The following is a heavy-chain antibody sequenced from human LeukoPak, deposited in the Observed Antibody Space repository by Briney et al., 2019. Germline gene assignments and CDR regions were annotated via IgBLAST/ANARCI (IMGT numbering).Heavy chain of an antibody. CDR1: GGTFSSYA. Sequence: SVKVSCKASGGTFSSYAISWVRQAPGQGLEWMGRIIPILGIANYAQKFQGRVTITADKSTSTAYMELSSLRSEDTAVYYCARSPIVRGVIITESWFDPWGQGTLVTVSS. CDR3: ARSPIVRGVIITESWFDP. CDR2: IIPILGIA. V-gene: IGHV1-69*04. J-gene: IGHJ5*02. D-gene: IGHD3-10*01.